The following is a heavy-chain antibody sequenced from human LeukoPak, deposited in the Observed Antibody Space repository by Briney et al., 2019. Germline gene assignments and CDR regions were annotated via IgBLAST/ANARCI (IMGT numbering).Heavy chain of an antibody. J-gene: IGHJ5*02. Sequence: PSETLSLTCTVSGGSISSGDYYWSWIHQPPGKGLEWIAYMYYSGSTYYNPSLKSRVTTSADTSKNQLSLKLSSVTAADTAVYYCARPYYYDSRIDPWGQGILVTVSS. V-gene: IGHV4-30-4*01. CDR3: ARPYYYDSRIDP. CDR1: GGSISSGDYY. D-gene: IGHD3-22*01. CDR2: MYYSGST.